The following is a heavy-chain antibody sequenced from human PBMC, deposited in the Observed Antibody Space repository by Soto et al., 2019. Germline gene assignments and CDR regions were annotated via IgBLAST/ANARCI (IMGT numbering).Heavy chain of an antibody. CDR3: ARSLYCSSTSCYYYYYGMDV. V-gene: IGHV5-51*01. Sequence: GESLKISCKGSGYSFTSYWIGWVRQMPGKGLEWMGIIYPGDSDTRYSPSFQGQVTISADKSISTACLQWSSLKASDTAMYYCARSLYCSSTSCYYYYYGMDVWGQGTTVTVSS. D-gene: IGHD2-2*01. J-gene: IGHJ6*02. CDR2: IYPGDSDT. CDR1: GYSFTSYW.